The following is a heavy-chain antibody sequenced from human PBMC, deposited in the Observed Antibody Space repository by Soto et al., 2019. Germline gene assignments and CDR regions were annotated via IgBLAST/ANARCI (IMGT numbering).Heavy chain of an antibody. CDR1: GGSISSSDYY. V-gene: IGHV4-39*01. CDR2: IYYSGST. J-gene: IGHJ4*02. CDR3: ARLGDYGDYGEVDY. D-gene: IGHD4-17*01. Sequence: SETLSLTCTVSGGSISSSDYYWCWIRQPPGKGLEWIGSIYYSGSTYYNTSLKSRVTISVDTSKNQFSLKLSSVTAADTAVYYCARLGDYGDYGEVDYWGQGTLVTVSS.